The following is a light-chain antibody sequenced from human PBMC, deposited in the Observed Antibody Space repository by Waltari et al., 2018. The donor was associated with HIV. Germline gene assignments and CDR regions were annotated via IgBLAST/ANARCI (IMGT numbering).Light chain of an antibody. V-gene: IGLV3-10*01. CDR1: ALPRNY. CDR3: YSTDDSGNPLAV. CDR2: EDN. J-gene: IGLJ7*01. Sequence: SYELTQPPSVSVSPGQTASITCPGDALPRNYAYWYQQKSGQAPVLVIYEDNRRPSGIPERFSGSSSGTMATLTISGAQVEDEGDYYCYSTDDSGNPLAVFGGGTQLTVL.